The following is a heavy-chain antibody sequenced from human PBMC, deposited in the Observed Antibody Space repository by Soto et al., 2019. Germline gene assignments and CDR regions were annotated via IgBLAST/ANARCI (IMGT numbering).Heavy chain of an antibody. V-gene: IGHV1-18*04. D-gene: IGHD2-21*01. Sequence: QVQLVQSGTDVKKPGASVKVSCKASGYPFTSRGFSWVRQAPGQGLEWMGWISGYNGNTNYAQKFQDRVTMTTDTSTSTVDMELRSIRSDATAVYYCESWGGKAHAYVGPFDFCGQGTLVTVSS. J-gene: IGHJ4*02. CDR3: ESWGGKAHAYVGPFDF. CDR1: GYPFTSRG. CDR2: ISGYNGNT.